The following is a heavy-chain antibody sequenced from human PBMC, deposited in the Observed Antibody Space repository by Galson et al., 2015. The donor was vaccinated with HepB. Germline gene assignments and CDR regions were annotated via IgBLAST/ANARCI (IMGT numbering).Heavy chain of an antibody. D-gene: IGHD2-15*01. Sequence: SVKVSCKASGYTFTGYYMHWARQAPGQGLEWMGWINPNSGGTNYAQKFQGWVTMTGDTSISTAYMELSRLRSDDTAVYYCATPGAVLGYCSGGSCLNYWGQGTLVTVSS. CDR1: GYTFTGYY. CDR3: ATPGAVLGYCSGGSCLNY. CDR2: INPNSGGT. V-gene: IGHV1-2*04. J-gene: IGHJ4*02.